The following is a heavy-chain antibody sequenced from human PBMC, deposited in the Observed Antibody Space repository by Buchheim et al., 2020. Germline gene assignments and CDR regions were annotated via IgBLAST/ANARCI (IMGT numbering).Heavy chain of an antibody. V-gene: IGHV1-69*04. CDR3: ARAAQGHYYDSSGYYTQYYFDY. J-gene: IGHJ4*02. CDR2: IIPILGIA. D-gene: IGHD3-22*01. Sequence: QVQLVQSGAEVKKPGSSVKVSCKASGGTFSSYAISWVRQAPGQGLEWMGRIIPILGIANYAQKFQGRVTITADKSTSTAYMELSSLRSEVTAVYYCARAAQGHYYDSSGYYTQYYFDYWGQGTL. CDR1: GGTFSSYA.